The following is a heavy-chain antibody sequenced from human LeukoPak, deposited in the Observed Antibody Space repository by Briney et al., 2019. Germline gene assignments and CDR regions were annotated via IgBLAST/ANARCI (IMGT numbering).Heavy chain of an antibody. CDR3: AREGGDIVVVPEDY. D-gene: IGHD2-2*01. J-gene: IGHJ4*02. V-gene: IGHV4-38-2*02. CDR1: GYSISSGYY. CDR2: IYHSGST. Sequence: PSETLSLTCAVSGYSISSGYYWGWIRQPPGKGLEWIGSIYHSGSTYYSPSLKSRVTISVDTSKNQFSLKLSSVTAADTAVYYCAREGGDIVVVPEDYWGQGTLVTVSS.